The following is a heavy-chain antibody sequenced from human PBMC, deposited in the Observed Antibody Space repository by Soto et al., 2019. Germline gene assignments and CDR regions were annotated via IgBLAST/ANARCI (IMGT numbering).Heavy chain of an antibody. CDR3: ARYCSSTSCYTGGGYYYGMDV. Sequence: HPVGSLRLSCAASGFTFSSYEMNWVRQARGKGLEWVSYISSSGSTIYYADSVKGRFTISRDNAKISLYLQMNSLRAEDTAVYYCARYCSSTSCYTGGGYYYGMDVWGQGTTVTVSS. CDR1: GFTFSSYE. CDR2: ISSSGSTI. J-gene: IGHJ6*02. V-gene: IGHV3-48*03. D-gene: IGHD2-2*02.